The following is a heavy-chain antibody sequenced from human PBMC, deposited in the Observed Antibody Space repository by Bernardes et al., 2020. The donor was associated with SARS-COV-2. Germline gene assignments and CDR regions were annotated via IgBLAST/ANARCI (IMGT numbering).Heavy chain of an antibody. CDR3: APESWGSGGFDVFDM. Sequence: GRSLRLSCAASGLIVSSYDVTWVRQAPGKGLEWVSVIYSGGTTYYTDSVRGRFTISRDNSKNTVYLQMNSLRVEDTAVYYCAPESWGSGGFDVFDMWGQGTLVTVSS. CDR2: IYSGGTT. D-gene: IGHD3-10*01. V-gene: IGHV3-53*01. J-gene: IGHJ3*02. CDR1: GLIVSSYD.